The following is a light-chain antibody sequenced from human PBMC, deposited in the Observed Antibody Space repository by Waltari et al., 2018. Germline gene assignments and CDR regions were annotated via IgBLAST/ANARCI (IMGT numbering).Light chain of an antibody. CDR1: SSDIGAYNY. CDR3: CSYAGRYIFAV. CDR2: DVS. J-gene: IGLJ2*01. Sequence: QSVLTQPRSVSGSPGQSVTISCTGTSSDIGAYNYVSWYQQHPGKAPKLVMHDVSKRPSGVPDRFSGSKSGNTASLTISGLQAEDEADYYCCSYAGRYIFAVFGGGTKLTVL. V-gene: IGLV2-11*01.